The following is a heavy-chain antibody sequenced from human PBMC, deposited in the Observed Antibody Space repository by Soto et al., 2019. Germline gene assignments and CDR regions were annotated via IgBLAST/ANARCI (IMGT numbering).Heavy chain of an antibody. D-gene: IGHD2-2*01. V-gene: IGHV3-30*18. CDR1: GFTFSSYG. J-gene: IGHJ4*02. CDR2: ISYDGSNK. CDR3: AKVVTSPGFDY. Sequence: GGSLRLSCAASGFTFSSYGMHWVRQAPGKGLEWVAVISYDGSNKYYADSVKGRFTISRDNSKNTLYLQMNSLRAEDTAVYYCAKVVTSPGFDYWGQGTLVTVSS.